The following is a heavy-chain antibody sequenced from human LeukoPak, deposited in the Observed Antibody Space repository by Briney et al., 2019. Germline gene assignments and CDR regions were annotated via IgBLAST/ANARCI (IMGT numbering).Heavy chain of an antibody. J-gene: IGHJ4*02. Sequence: PGGSLRLSCAASGFTFNSYAMSWVRQAPGKGLEWVSAISGSGGSTYYADSVKGRFTISRDNSKNTLYLQMNSLRAEDTAVYYCAKSTHYDFWSGFFDYWGQGTLVTVSS. CDR1: GFTFNSYA. CDR3: AKSTHYDFWSGFFDY. D-gene: IGHD3-3*01. V-gene: IGHV3-23*01. CDR2: ISGSGGST.